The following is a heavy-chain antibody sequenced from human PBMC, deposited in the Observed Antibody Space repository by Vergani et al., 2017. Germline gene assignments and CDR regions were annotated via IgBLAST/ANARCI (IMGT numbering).Heavy chain of an antibody. CDR1: GFTFSSYS. J-gene: IGHJ6*03. Sequence: EVQLVESGGGLVKPGGSLRLSCAASGFTFSSYSMNWVRQAPGKGLEWVSSISSSSSYIYYADSVKGRFTISRDNAKNSLYLQMNSLRAEDTAVYYCARGHYSSVWYDMGTSYYYYYMDVWGKGTTVTVS. CDR2: ISSSSSYI. CDR3: ARGHYSSVWYDMGTSYYYYYMDV. V-gene: IGHV3-21*01. D-gene: IGHD6-19*01.